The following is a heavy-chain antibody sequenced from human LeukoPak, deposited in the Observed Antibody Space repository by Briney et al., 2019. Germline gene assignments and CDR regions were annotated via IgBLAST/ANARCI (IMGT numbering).Heavy chain of an antibody. CDR2: ISGSGGST. D-gene: IGHD3-22*01. J-gene: IGHJ4*02. Sequence: RGSLRLSCAASGFTFSSYAMSWVRQAPGKGLEWVSAISGSGGSTYYADSVKGRFTISRDNSKNTLYLQMNSLRAEDTAVYYCAKDRATYYYDSSGYYYMWGQGTLVTVSS. CDR3: AKDRATYYYDSSGYYYM. V-gene: IGHV3-23*01. CDR1: GFTFSSYA.